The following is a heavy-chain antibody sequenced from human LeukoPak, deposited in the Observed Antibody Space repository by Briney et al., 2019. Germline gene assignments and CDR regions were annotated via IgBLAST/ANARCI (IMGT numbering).Heavy chain of an antibody. J-gene: IGHJ4*02. V-gene: IGHV3-30-3*01. CDR2: ISNDGSQK. Sequence: GGSLRLSCAASGFTSSSYAMHWDRQAPGKGLEWVAVISNDGSQKYYADSVKGRFTVSRDVSKNTLHLQMNSLRTEDTALYYCARDSTLGGVIVTGPRGFDYWGQGTLVTVSS. CDR3: ARDSTLGGVIVTGPRGFDY. CDR1: GFTSSSYA. D-gene: IGHD3-16*02.